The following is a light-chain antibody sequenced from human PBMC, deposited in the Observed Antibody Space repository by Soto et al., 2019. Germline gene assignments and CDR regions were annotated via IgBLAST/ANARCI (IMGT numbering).Light chain of an antibody. CDR3: AAWDDSLNGWV. CDR1: SSNIGSNT. J-gene: IGLJ3*02. Sequence: QPVLTQPPSASGTPGQRVTISCSGSSSNIGSNTVNWYQQLPGTAPKLLIYSNNQQPSGVPDRFSGSKSGTSASLAISGLQSEDEADYYCAAWDDSLNGWVFGGGTKVTVL. V-gene: IGLV1-44*01. CDR2: SNN.